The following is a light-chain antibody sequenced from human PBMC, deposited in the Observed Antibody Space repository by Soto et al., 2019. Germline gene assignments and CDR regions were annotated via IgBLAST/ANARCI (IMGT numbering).Light chain of an antibody. CDR2: VNSDGSH. CDR3: QTWGTAIHDVV. V-gene: IGLV4-69*01. Sequence: QAVVTQSPSASASLGASVKLTCTLSSGHNTYAIAWHQQQPEKGPRYLMKVNSDGSHNKGDGIPDRFSGSSSGAERHLTISSLQSEDEADYYCQTWGTAIHDVVFGGGTKLTVL. J-gene: IGLJ2*01. CDR1: SGHNTYA.